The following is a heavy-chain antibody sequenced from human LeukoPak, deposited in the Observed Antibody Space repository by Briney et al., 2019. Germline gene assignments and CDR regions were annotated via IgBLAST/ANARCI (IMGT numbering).Heavy chain of an antibody. V-gene: IGHV4-38-2*02. D-gene: IGHD3-3*01. CDR3: ARTDLSAYYDFWSGYYNGFDY. Sequence: KPSETLSLTCTVSGYSISSGYYWGWIRQPPGKGLEGIGSIYHSGSTYYNPSLKSRVTISVDTSKNQFSLKLSSVTAADTAVYYCARTDLSAYYDFWSGYYNGFDYWGQGTLVTVSS. J-gene: IGHJ4*02. CDR2: IYHSGST. CDR1: GYSISSGYY.